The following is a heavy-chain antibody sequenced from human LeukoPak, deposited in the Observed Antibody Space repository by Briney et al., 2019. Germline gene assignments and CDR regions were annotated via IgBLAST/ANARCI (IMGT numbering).Heavy chain of an antibody. J-gene: IGHJ4*02. CDR1: GGSIRTNY. Sequence: PSETLSLTCTVSGGSIRTNYWGWIRQPPGKGLEWIGSIYYSGSTYYNPSLKSRVTISVDTSKNQFSLKLSSVTAADTAVYYCARHVKNTARLFDYWGQGTLVTVSS. CDR3: ARHVKNTARLFDY. CDR2: IYYSGST. V-gene: IGHV4-39*01. D-gene: IGHD5-18*01.